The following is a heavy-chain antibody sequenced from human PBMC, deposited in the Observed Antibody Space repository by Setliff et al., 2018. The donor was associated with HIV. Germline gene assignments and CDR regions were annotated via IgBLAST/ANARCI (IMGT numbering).Heavy chain of an antibody. Sequence: GGSLRLSCAVSGFTGFTFTDAWMAWVRQAPGKGLEWVGRIKSKSDGGTTDYGATVKGRFTISRDDLKNSLFLQMNSLKTEDTAVYYCTRNQGSSFGHGFDYWGRGTLVTVSS. D-gene: IGHD3-3*01. CDR2: IKSKSDGGTT. V-gene: IGHV3-15*01. CDR3: TRNQGSSFGHGFDY. CDR1: GFTFTDAW. J-gene: IGHJ4*02.